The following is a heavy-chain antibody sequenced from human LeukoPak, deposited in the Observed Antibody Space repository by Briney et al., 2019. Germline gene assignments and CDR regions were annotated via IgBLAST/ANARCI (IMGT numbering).Heavy chain of an antibody. Sequence: GGSLRLSCAASGFTFSSYAMSWVRQAPGKGLEWVSAISGNGDTTYFADSVKGRFTISRDISKNMLYQQMNSLSAADTAVYFCAKEVDGSGSYYVDYWGQGTLVTVSS. CDR1: GFTFSSYA. D-gene: IGHD3-10*01. J-gene: IGHJ4*02. V-gene: IGHV3-23*01. CDR3: AKEVDGSGSYYVDY. CDR2: ISGNGDTT.